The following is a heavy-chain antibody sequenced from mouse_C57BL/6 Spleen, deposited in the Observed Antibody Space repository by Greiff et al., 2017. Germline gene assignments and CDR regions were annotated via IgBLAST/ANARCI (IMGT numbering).Heavy chain of an antibody. CDR2: INPNYGTT. CDR3: ASSGNYGSSYALYWYFDV. CDR1: GYSFTDYN. D-gene: IGHD1-1*01. Sequence: VQLQQSGPELVKPGASVKISCKASGYSFTDYNMNWVKQSNGKSLEWIGVINPNYGTTSYTPKFKGKATLTVDQSSSTAYMQLNSLTSEASAVYYCASSGNYGSSYALYWYFDVWGTGTTVTVAS. V-gene: IGHV1-39*01. J-gene: IGHJ1*03.